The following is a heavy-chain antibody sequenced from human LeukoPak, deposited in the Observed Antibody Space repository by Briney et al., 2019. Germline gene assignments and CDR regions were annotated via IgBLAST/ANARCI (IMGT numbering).Heavy chain of an antibody. V-gene: IGHV3-11*01. CDR3: ARDTRMGYCSGGSCLDY. CDR2: ITTGGSTI. CDR1: GFTFRDYY. Sequence: PGGSLRLSCAASGFTFRDYYMGWIRQAPGRGWGWVSYITTGGSTISCADSVKGLFTISRDNAKNSLYLQMNSLRAEDTAVYYCARDTRMGYCSGGSCLDYWGQGTLVTVSS. D-gene: IGHD2-15*01. J-gene: IGHJ4*02.